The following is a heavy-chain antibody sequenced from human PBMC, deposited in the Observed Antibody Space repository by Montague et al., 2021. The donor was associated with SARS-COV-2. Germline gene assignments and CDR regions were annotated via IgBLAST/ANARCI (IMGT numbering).Heavy chain of an antibody. CDR2: FDPEDGET. CDR1: GYTLTELS. V-gene: IGHV1-24*01. CDR3: AASTIFGVVIILDC. Sequence: SVKVSCKVSGYTLTELSMHWVRQAPGKGLEWMGGFDPEDGETIYAQKFQGRVTMTEDTSTDTAYMELSSLRSEDTAVYYCAASTIFGVVIILDCWGQGTLVTVSS. J-gene: IGHJ4*02. D-gene: IGHD3-3*01.